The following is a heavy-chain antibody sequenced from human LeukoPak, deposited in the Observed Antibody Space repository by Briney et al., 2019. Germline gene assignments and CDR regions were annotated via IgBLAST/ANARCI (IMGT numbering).Heavy chain of an antibody. Sequence: PGGSLRLSCAASGFTFSDYYMSWIRQAPGKGLEWVSYISSSGSTIYYADSVKGRFTISRDNAKNSLYLQMNSLRAEDTAVYYCARDDVYSYGLYYYYYMDVWGKGTTVTISS. CDR1: GFTFSDYY. CDR2: ISSSGSTI. V-gene: IGHV3-11*01. CDR3: ARDDVYSYGLYYYYYMDV. J-gene: IGHJ6*03. D-gene: IGHD5-18*01.